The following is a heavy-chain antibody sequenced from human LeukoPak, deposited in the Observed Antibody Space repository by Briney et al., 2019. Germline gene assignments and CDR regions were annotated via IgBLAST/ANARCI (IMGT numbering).Heavy chain of an antibody. J-gene: IGHJ4*02. D-gene: IGHD6-19*01. V-gene: IGHV4-39*01. CDR1: GGSISSSSYY. Sequence: SETLSLTCTVSGGSISSSSYYWGWIRQPPGKGLEWIGSIYYSGSTYYNPSLKSRVTISVDTSKNQFSLKLSSVTAADTAVYYCARHQGGRIAVVGPFDYWGQGTLVTVSS. CDR2: IYYSGST. CDR3: ARHQGGRIAVVGPFDY.